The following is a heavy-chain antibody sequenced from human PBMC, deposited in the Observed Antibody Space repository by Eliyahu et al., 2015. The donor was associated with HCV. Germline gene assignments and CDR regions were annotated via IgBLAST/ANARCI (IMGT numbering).Heavy chain of an antibody. CDR1: GFTFSSXX. D-gene: IGHD5-24*01. V-gene: IGHV3-21*01. J-gene: IGHJ3*02. CDR3: ARVDERDGYSNLLIDAFDI. CDR2: ISSSSSYI. Sequence: EVQLVESGGGLVKPGGSLXLSCAASGFTFSSXXXXHWVRPAPGKGLEWVSXISSSSSYIYYADSVKGRFTISRDNAKNSLYLQMNSLRAEDTAVYYCARVDERDGYSNLLIDAFDIWGQGTMVTVSS.